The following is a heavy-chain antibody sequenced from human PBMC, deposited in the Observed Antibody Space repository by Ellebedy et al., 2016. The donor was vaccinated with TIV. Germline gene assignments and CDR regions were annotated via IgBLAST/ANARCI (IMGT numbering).Heavy chain of an antibody. V-gene: IGHV4-39*01. Sequence: MPSETLSLTCNVSGGSISSSSYYWGWIRQPPGKGLEWIGSIYHSGSTYDNPSLKSRVTISVDTSKNQFSLKLSSVTAADTAVYYCARHGYNSGWYPYGYGMDVWGQGTTVTVSS. J-gene: IGHJ6*02. CDR2: IYHSGST. CDR1: GGSISSSSYY. D-gene: IGHD6-19*01. CDR3: ARHGYNSGWYPYGYGMDV.